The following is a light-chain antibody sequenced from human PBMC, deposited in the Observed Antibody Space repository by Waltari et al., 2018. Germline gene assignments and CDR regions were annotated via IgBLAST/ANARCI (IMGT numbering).Light chain of an antibody. V-gene: IGKV3-20*01. CDR2: GSS. J-gene: IGKJ2*01. CDR3: QDFGGS. Sequence: VLTQSPDTLSLSPGERVTLSYRASQTISSNYLAWYQRKPGQAPRLLLYGSSRRATGIPDRFSGSGSGTDFTLTISRLEPEDFAVSSCQDFGGSVGQGTKLEIK. CDR1: QTISSNY.